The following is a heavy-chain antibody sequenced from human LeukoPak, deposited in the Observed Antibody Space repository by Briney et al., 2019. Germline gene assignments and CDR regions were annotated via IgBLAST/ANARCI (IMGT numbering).Heavy chain of an antibody. D-gene: IGHD3-10*01. CDR1: GGSISSYY. Sequence: PPETLSVTCTVSGGSISSYYWSWIRQPPGKGLEWIGYIYYSGSTNYNPPLKSRVTISVDTSKNQFSLKLSSVTAADTAVYYCARETRITMVRGVIHQFDPWGQGTLVTVSS. CDR2: IYYSGST. J-gene: IGHJ5*02. CDR3: ARETRITMVRGVIHQFDP. V-gene: IGHV4-59*01.